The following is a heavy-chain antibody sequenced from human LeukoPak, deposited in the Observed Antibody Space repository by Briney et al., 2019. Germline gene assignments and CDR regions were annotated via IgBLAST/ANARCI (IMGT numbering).Heavy chain of an antibody. Sequence: PGGSLRLSCAASGFTFRTYWMSWVRQAPGKGLEWVANMKRDGSEKYYGDSVKGRFTISRDNAKNTLYLQMNSLRAEDTAVYYCAREAFDIWGQGTMVTVSS. J-gene: IGHJ3*02. CDR2: MKRDGSEK. V-gene: IGHV3-7*01. CDR3: AREAFDI. CDR1: GFTFRTYW.